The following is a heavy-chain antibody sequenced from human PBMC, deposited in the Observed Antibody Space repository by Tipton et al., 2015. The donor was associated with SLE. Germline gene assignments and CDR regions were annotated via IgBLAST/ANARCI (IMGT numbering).Heavy chain of an antibody. CDR3: ARGVGRGSPRDN. J-gene: IGHJ4*02. CDR1: GGSISSYY. CDR2: IYYSGST. D-gene: IGHD1-26*01. V-gene: IGHV4-59*01. Sequence: LRLSCTVSGGSISSYYWSWIRQPPGKGLEWIGYIYYSGSTNYNPSLKSRVTISVDTSKNQFSLKLSSVTAADTAVYYCARGVGRGSPRDNWGQGPLVTVSS.